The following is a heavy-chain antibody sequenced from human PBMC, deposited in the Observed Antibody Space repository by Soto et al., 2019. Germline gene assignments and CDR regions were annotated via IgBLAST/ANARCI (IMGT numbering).Heavy chain of an antibody. CDR2: ISYDGSNK. CDR1: GFTFSSYA. Sequence: QVQLVESGGGVVQPGRSLRLSCAASGFTFSSYAMHWVRQAPGKGLEWVAVISYDGSNKYYADSVKGRFTISRDNSKNTLYLQMNSLRAEDTAVYYCACRGGGLAVAGQIDYWGQGTLVTVSS. CDR3: ACRGGGLAVAGQIDY. J-gene: IGHJ4*02. V-gene: IGHV3-30-3*01. D-gene: IGHD6-19*01.